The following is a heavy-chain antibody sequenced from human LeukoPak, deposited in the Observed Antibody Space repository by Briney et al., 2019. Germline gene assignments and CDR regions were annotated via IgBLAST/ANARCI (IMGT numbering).Heavy chain of an antibody. CDR2: LFYSGST. Sequence: SETLSLTCTVSGGSISSYYWSWIRQPPGKGLEWIAYLFYSGSTDYNPSLESRVTISVDTSKNQFSLKLRSVTAADTAVYYCARAPEAAGTFDYWGQGTLVTVSS. CDR3: ARAPEAAGTFDY. V-gene: IGHV4-59*01. D-gene: IGHD6-13*01. J-gene: IGHJ4*02. CDR1: GGSISSYY.